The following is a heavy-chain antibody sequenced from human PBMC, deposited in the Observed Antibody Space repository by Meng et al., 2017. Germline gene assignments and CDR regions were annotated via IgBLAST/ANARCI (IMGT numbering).Heavy chain of an antibody. CDR2: INPSGGST. CDR3: ARAAAVGVAVVSVYYYGMDV. D-gene: IGHD3-22*01. V-gene: IGHV1-46*01. J-gene: IGHJ6*02. Sequence: ASVKVSCKASGYTFTSYYMHWVRQAPGQGLEWMGIINPSGGSTSYAQKFQGRVTMTRDTSTSTVYMELSSLRSEDTAVYYCARAAAVGVAVVSVYYYGMDVWGQGNTV. CDR1: GYTFTSYY.